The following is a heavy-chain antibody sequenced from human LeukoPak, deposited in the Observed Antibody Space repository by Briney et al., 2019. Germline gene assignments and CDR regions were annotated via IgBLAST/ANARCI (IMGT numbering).Heavy chain of an antibody. V-gene: IGHV4-61*02. J-gene: IGHJ4*02. D-gene: IGHD3-10*01. CDR3: ARHRSRGMVRGARDIDY. CDR1: GGSISSGSYY. Sequence: PSKTLSLTCTVSGGSISSGSYYWSWIRQPAGKGLEWIGRIYTSGSTNHNPSLKSRVTISVDTSKNQFSLKLSSVTAADTAVYYCARHRSRGMVRGARDIDYWGQGTLVTVSS. CDR2: IYTSGST.